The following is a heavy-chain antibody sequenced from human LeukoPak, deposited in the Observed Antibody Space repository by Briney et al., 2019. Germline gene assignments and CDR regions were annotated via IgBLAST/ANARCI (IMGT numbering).Heavy chain of an antibody. CDR2: IIPIFGTA. Sequence: SVKVSCKASGGTFSSYAISWVRQAPGQGLEWMGGIIPIFGTANYAQKFQGRVTITADESTSTAYMELSSLRTEDTAVYYCAMRWLQTSVQPDYWGQGTLVTVSS. V-gene: IGHV1-69*13. CDR3: AMRWLQTSVQPDY. J-gene: IGHJ4*02. D-gene: IGHD5-24*01. CDR1: GGTFSSYA.